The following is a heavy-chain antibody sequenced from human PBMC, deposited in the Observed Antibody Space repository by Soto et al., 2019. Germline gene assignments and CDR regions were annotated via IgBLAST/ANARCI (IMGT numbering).Heavy chain of an antibody. V-gene: IGHV4-39*01. CDR1: GGSISSSSYY. Sequence: SETLSLTCTVSGGSISSSSYYWGWIRQPPGKGLEWIGSIYYSGSTYYNTSLKSRVTISVDTSKKQFSLKLSSVTAADTAVYYCARRDRLRRGHFDYWGQGTLVTVSS. CDR3: ARRDRLRRGHFDY. J-gene: IGHJ4*02. D-gene: IGHD5-12*01. CDR2: IYYSGST.